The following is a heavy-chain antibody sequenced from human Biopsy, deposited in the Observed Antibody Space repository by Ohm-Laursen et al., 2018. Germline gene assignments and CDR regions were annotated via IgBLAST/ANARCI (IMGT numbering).Heavy chain of an antibody. Sequence: SLRLSCAASGFTFSNYGMQWVRQAPGKGLEWVALILYNGGSTYYADSVKGRFTISRDNSRDTLYLQMSSLRTEDTAVYYCAKDRYTCTSIGGFGMDVWGQGTTVTVSS. CDR1: GFTFSNYG. J-gene: IGHJ6*02. V-gene: IGHV3-30*18. CDR2: ILYNGGST. D-gene: IGHD3-10*01. CDR3: AKDRYTCTSIGGFGMDV.